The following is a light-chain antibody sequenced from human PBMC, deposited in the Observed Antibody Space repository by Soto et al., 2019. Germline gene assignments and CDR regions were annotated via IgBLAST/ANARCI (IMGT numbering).Light chain of an antibody. CDR2: KAS. V-gene: IGKV1-5*03. CDR3: QQCNSFPWS. Sequence: IHMTPSPSTLSASFFYRFTITGRASHRISDWLAWYQQKPGKAPKLLIYKASTLESGVPSRFSGSGSGTDFTLTISSLQPDDFATYYCQQCNSFPWSFGQGTKVDIK. CDR1: HRISDW. J-gene: IGKJ1*01.